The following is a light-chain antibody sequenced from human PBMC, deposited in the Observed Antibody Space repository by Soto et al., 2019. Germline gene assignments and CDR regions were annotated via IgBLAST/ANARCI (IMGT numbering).Light chain of an antibody. J-gene: IGKJ1*01. V-gene: IGKV3-20*01. CDR1: QSVSSSY. CDR3: QQYGSSPLT. Sequence: EIVLTQSPGTLSLSPGERATLSCRASQSVSSSYLAWYQQKPGQAPRLLIYGASSRATGIPDRFSGSGSGTDFTLTISRLEPEDFAVYYCQQYGSSPLTFGHGTTVEIK. CDR2: GAS.